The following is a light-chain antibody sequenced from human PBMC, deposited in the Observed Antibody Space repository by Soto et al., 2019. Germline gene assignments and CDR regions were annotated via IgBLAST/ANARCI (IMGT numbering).Light chain of an antibody. J-gene: IGLJ2*01. Sequence: QSALTQPPSASGSPGQSVTISCTGTSSDVGGYNYVSWYQQHPGKAPKLMIYEVSKRTSGVPDLFSGSKSGNTASLTVSGLQAEDEADYDCSSYAGSNNLVFGGGTKLTVL. CDR2: EVS. CDR3: SSYAGSNNLV. V-gene: IGLV2-8*01. CDR1: SSDVGGYNY.